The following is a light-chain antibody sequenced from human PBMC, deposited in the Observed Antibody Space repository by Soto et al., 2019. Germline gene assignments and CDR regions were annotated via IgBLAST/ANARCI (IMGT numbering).Light chain of an antibody. J-gene: IGLJ2*01. CDR1: NSEIGAFDY. CDR2: DVN. V-gene: IGLV2-14*03. CDR3: SSYTTTTPVV. Sequence: QSVLTQPASVSGSPGQSITISCTGTNSEIGAFDYVSWYQHHPGKAPRLLIYDVNNWPSGVSDRFSGSKSGNTASLTISGLQAEDEAVYYCSSYTTTTPVVFGGGTKVTVL.